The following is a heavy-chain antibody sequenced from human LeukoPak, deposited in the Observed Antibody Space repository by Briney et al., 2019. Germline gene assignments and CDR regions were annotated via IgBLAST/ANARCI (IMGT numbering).Heavy chain of an antibody. CDR2: INPNSGGT. Sequence: ASVKVSCKASGYTFTGYYMHWVRQAPGQGLEWMGWINPNSGGTNYAQKFQGRVTMTRDTSISTAYMEPSRLRSDDTAVYYCARDRAHNYGDYPQQIDYWGQGTLVTVSS. D-gene: IGHD4-17*01. J-gene: IGHJ4*02. V-gene: IGHV1-2*02. CDR3: ARDRAHNYGDYPQQIDY. CDR1: GYTFTGYY.